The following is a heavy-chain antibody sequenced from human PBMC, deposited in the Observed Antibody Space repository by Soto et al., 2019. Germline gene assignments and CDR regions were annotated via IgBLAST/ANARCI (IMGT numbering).Heavy chain of an antibody. J-gene: IGHJ4*01. CDR1: GYMFTKSA. CDR3: ARDVVPPGNINFDY. V-gene: IGHV1-3*01. Sequence: ASVKVSCKASGYMFTKSAMHWVRQAPGQRLEWMGWISGDSGNTKYSPKLQDRVTITRDTSASTAYMELSSLRSEDTALYYCARDVVPPGNINFDYWGQGTLLTVSS. CDR2: ISGDSGNT. D-gene: IGHD1-20*01.